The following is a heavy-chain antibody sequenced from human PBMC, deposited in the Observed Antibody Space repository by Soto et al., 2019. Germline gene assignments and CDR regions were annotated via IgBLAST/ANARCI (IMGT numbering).Heavy chain of an antibody. D-gene: IGHD3-9*01. Sequence: GESLNISCKGSGYVFSTYWIGWVRLMPGKGLEWMGVIYPGDSDTRYSPSFQGQVTISADKSISTAYLQWSSPKASDTAMYYCATSLLTGYLPDTFDIWGQGTMVTVSS. CDR2: IYPGDSDT. CDR3: ATSLLTGYLPDTFDI. CDR1: GYVFSTYW. J-gene: IGHJ3*02. V-gene: IGHV5-51*01.